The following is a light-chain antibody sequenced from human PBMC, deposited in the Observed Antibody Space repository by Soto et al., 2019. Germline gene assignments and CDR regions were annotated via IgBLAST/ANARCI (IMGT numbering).Light chain of an antibody. V-gene: IGLV2-23*01. J-gene: IGLJ1*01. CDR2: EAS. CDR1: GSDVRTYNL. CDR3: CSYAGDKTYV. Sequence: QSVLTQPAPVSGSPGQSITISCTVTGSDVRTYNLVSWYQQHPGKVPKLIIYEASKRPSGVSNRFSGSQPGNTASLTVSGLQAEDEADYYCCSYAGDKTYVFGSGTKVTVL.